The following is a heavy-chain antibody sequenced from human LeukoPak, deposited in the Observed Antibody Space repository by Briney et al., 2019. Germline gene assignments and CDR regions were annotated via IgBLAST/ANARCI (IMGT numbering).Heavy chain of an antibody. D-gene: IGHD3-22*01. CDR2: INHSGST. V-gene: IGHV4-34*01. Sequence: PSGTLSLTCAVYGGSFSGYYWSWIRQPPGKGLEWIGEINHSGSTNYNPSLKSRVTISVDTSKNQFSLKLSSVTAADTAVYYCARVDSSGYYFSHLINCFDPWGQGTLVTVSS. CDR3: ARVDSSGYYFSHLINCFDP. CDR1: GGSFSGYY. J-gene: IGHJ5*02.